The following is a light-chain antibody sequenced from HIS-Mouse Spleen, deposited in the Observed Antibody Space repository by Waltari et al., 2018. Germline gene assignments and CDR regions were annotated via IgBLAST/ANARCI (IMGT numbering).Light chain of an antibody. CDR2: GAS. Sequence: EIVMTQSPATLSVSPGERATLSCRASQSVSSNLAWYQQKPGQAPRLLIYGASTRATGIPARFSGSGSGTEFTLTISSMQSEDFAVYYCQQYNNWPHRTFCQGTKVEIK. V-gene: IGKV3-15*01. CDR1: QSVSSN. CDR3: QQYNNWPHRT. J-gene: IGKJ1*01.